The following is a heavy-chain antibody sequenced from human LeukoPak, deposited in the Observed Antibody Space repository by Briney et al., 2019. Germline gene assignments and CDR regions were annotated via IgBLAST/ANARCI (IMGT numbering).Heavy chain of an antibody. J-gene: IGHJ4*02. CDR3: AATRLFDYYDSSGYPDY. CDR1: GGSFSGYY. D-gene: IGHD3-22*01. CDR2: IYHSGST. Sequence: SETLSLTCAVYGGSFSGYYWGWIRQPPGKGLEWIGSIYHSGSTYYNPSLKSRVTISVDTSKNQFSLKLSSVTAADTAVYYCAATRLFDYYDSSGYPDYWGQGTLVTVSS. V-gene: IGHV4-34*01.